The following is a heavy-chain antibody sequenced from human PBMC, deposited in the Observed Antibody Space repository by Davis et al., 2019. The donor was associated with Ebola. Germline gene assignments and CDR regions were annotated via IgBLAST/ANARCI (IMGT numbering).Heavy chain of an antibody. CDR2: IYTSGST. V-gene: IGHV4-4*07. J-gene: IGHJ5*02. CDR1: GGSISSYY. D-gene: IGHD4-17*01. CDR3: ARGRYGDYGGVFDP. Sequence: PSETLSLTCTVSGGSISSYYWSWIRQPAGKGLEWIGRIYTSGSTIYNPSLKSRVTMSVDTSKSQFSLKLSSVTAADTAIYYCARGRYGDYGGVFDPWGQGTLVTVSS.